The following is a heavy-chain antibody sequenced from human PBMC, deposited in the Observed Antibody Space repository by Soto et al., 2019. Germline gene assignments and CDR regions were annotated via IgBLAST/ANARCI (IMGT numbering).Heavy chain of an antibody. CDR1: GGSISSGTSY. D-gene: IGHD3-22*01. Sequence: SETLSLTCTVSGGSISSGTSYWSWIRQRPGKGLEWIGYIFYSGSFYYTPSLRGRVMILADTSKNQFTLRLSSVTAADTAVYYCARDSSGYPYLYFDYWGQGTLVTVSS. CDR3: ARDSSGYPYLYFDY. CDR2: IFYSGSF. V-gene: IGHV4-31*03. J-gene: IGHJ4*02.